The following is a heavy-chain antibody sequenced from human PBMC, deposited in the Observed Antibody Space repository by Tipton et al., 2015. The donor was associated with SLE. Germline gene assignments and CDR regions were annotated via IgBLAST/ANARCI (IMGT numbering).Heavy chain of an antibody. D-gene: IGHD3-16*01. CDR2: ISTYNGNT. J-gene: IGHJ3*02. CDR3: ARDRFGNDAFDI. Sequence: QSGAEVKKPGASVKVSCKASGYTFTSYGISWVRQAPGQGLEWMGWISTYNGNTNFAQNLQGRVTMTTDTSTSRAYMELRSLRSDDTAVYYCARDRFGNDAFDIWGQGTMATVSS. CDR1: GYTFTSYG. V-gene: IGHV1-18*04.